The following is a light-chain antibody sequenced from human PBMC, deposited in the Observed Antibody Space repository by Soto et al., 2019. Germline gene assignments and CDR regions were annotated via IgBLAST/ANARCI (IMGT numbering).Light chain of an antibody. CDR2: IAS. CDR3: QQVNSYPIT. CDR1: QGIRNY. J-gene: IGKJ5*01. V-gene: IGKV1-9*01. Sequence: DIKLTQSPSVLSASMGDRVTITCRASQGIRNYLAWYQQKPGRAPKLLIYIASTLQSGVPSRFSGSYSGTEFTLTITSLQPEDFATYYCQQVNSYPITFGQGTRLEIK.